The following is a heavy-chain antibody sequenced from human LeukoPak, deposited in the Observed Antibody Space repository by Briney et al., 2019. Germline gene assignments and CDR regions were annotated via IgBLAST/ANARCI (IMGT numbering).Heavy chain of an antibody. CDR1: GGTFSSYA. Sequence: ASVKVSCKASGGTFSSYAISWVRQAPGQGLEWMGGIIPIFGTANYAQKFQGRVTITADESTSTAYMELRSLRSDDTAVYYCARDFGSYYDSSGYYRYFDYWGQGTLVTVSS. CDR2: IIPIFGTA. J-gene: IGHJ4*02. CDR3: ARDFGSYYDSSGYYRYFDY. V-gene: IGHV1-69*13. D-gene: IGHD3-22*01.